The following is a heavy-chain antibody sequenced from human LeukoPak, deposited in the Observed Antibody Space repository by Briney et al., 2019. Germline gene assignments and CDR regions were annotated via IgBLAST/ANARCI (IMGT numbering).Heavy chain of an antibody. Sequence: SETLSLTCTVSGGSISSYYWSWIRQPPGKGLEWIGYIYYSGSTKYNPSLKSRVTISVDPSKSQFSLKLSSVNAADTAVYYCAKSSLYCTSTSCSYYFDYWGQGTLVTVSS. CDR3: AKSSLYCTSTSCSYYFDY. D-gene: IGHD2-2*01. J-gene: IGHJ4*02. CDR1: GGSISSYY. CDR2: IYYSGST. V-gene: IGHV4-59*01.